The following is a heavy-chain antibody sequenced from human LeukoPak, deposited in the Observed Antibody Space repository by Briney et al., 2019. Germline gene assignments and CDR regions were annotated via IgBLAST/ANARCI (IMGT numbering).Heavy chain of an antibody. CDR3: ARRFDFVYDYVYYFDS. Sequence: SETLSLTCSVSGGSIISYYWSWIRQPPGKGLEWIGYIYYTGSTNSNPSLKSRVTMSVDTSKNQFSLDLSSVTAADTAVYYCARRFDFVYDYVYYFDSWGQGTLVTVSS. CDR2: IYYTGST. D-gene: IGHD5/OR15-5a*01. V-gene: IGHV4-59*08. J-gene: IGHJ4*02. CDR1: GGSIISYY.